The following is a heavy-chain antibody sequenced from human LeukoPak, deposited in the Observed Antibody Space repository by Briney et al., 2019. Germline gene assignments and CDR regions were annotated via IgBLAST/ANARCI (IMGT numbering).Heavy chain of an antibody. CDR1: NNFIRNGYY. J-gene: IGHJ3*02. Sequence: PSETLSLTCAVSNNFIRNGYYWGWIRQPAGNGLEWIGSIYHSGSTYYNPSLKSRLTISLDTSKSHFSLNLSSVTAADTAVYYCARENYQGAFDIWGQGTMVTVSS. CDR3: ARENYQGAFDI. V-gene: IGHV4-38-2*01. CDR2: IYHSGST. D-gene: IGHD1-7*01.